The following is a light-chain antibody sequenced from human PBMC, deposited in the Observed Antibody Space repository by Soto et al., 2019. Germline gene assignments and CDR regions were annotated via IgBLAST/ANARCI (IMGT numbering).Light chain of an antibody. Sequence: EIVLTQFPGTLSLSPEDRATLSCRASQSVNSRYLAWYQQKPGQAPMLVMHGASSRATGIPDRFSGIGSGTDFPLTISRLEAEDFALYFCQHYGSSPRTFGQGTKVEIK. CDR3: QHYGSSPRT. CDR1: QSVNSRY. CDR2: GAS. V-gene: IGKV3-20*01. J-gene: IGKJ1*01.